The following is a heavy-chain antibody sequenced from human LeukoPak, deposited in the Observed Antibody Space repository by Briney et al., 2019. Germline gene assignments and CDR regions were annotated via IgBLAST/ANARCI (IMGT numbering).Heavy chain of an antibody. J-gene: IGHJ4*02. CDR1: GFTVSSNY. Sequence: GGSLRLSCAASGFTVSSNYMSWVRQAPGKGLEWVSLIYSGGVRYYADSVKGLFIISRDNSKNTLYLQMNSLRAEDTAVYYCATNGPGIAVAGYVDYWGQGTLVTVSS. CDR2: IYSGGVR. CDR3: ATNGPGIAVAGYVDY. D-gene: IGHD6-19*01. V-gene: IGHV3-53*05.